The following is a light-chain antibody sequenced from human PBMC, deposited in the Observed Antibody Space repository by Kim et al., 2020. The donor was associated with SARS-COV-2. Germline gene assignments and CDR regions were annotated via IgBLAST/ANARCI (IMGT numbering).Light chain of an antibody. CDR3: AAWDDSLNGV. J-gene: IGLJ3*02. V-gene: IGLV1-44*01. Sequence: PGQRVPISCSGSSSNIGSNTVNWYQQLPGTAPKLLIYSNNQRPSGVPDRFSGSKSGTSASLAISGLQSEDEADYYCAAWDDSLNGVFGGGTQLTVL. CDR1: SSNIGSNT. CDR2: SNN.